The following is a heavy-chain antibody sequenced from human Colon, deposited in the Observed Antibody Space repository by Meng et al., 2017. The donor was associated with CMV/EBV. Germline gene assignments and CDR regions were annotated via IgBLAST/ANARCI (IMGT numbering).Heavy chain of an antibody. CDR3: ASSGRGATNAY. V-gene: IGHV4-59*01. D-gene: IGHD1-26*01. CDR2: IYHNGIT. J-gene: IGHJ4*02. Sequence: SETLSLTCTVSGGSISSYYWSWIRQSPGTGLEWIGHIYHNGITNYNPSLKSRATISVDTSKNQHSLKLSSVTAADTTVYYCASSGRGATNAYWGQGTLVTVSS. CDR1: GGSISSYY.